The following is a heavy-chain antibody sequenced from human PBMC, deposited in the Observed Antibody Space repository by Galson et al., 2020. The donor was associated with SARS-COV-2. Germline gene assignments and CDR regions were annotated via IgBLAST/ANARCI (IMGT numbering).Heavy chain of an antibody. CDR3: ASYNSRGIWSTYHSISYYPGMDA. Sequence: TGGSLRLSCAASGFMFSSYSMNWVRQAPGKGLEWVASISTSSAYMFYADSVRGRFTISRDNAKNSLFLQMNSLRVEDTSVYYCASYNSRGIWSTYHSISYYPGMDAWGQGTTVTVSS. V-gene: IGHV3-21*01. CDR2: ISTSSAYM. CDR1: GFMFSSYS. D-gene: IGHD3-3*01. J-gene: IGHJ6*02.